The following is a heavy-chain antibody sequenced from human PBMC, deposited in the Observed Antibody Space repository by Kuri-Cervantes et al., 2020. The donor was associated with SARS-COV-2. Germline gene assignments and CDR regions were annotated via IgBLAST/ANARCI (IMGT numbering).Heavy chain of an antibody. D-gene: IGHD2-15*01. Sequence: ASVKVSCKASGCTFTSYDINWVRQATGQGLEWMGWMNPNSGNTGYAQKFQGRVTMTRNTSISTAYMELSSLRSEDTAVYYCAVSYCSGGGCYSWFDPWGQGTLVTVSS. CDR3: AVSYCSGGGCYSWFDP. J-gene: IGHJ5*02. CDR1: GCTFTSYD. CDR2: MNPNSGNT. V-gene: IGHV1-8*01.